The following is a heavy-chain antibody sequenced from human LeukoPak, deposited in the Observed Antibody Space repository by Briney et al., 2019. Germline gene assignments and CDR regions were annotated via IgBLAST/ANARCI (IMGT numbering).Heavy chain of an antibody. CDR1: GFTFDDYA. D-gene: IGHD6-13*01. CDR3: ARVAPAGTHPDY. CDR2: ISWNSGSI. Sequence: GGSLRLSCAASGFTFDDYAMHWVRQAPGKGLEWVSGISWNSGSIGYADSVKGRFTISRDNAKNSLYLQMNSLRAEDTAVYYCARVAPAGTHPDYWGQGTLVTVSS. J-gene: IGHJ4*02. V-gene: IGHV3-9*01.